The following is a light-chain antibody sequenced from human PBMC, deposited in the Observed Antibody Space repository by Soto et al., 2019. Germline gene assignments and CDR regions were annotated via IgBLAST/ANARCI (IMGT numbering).Light chain of an antibody. CDR1: SSDIGAYDY. CDR3: SSYTSSSTPYV. Sequence: QSVLTQPASVSGSPGQSITISCTGSSSDIGAYDYVSWYQQRPVKAPTLMIFDVTNRPSGVSDRFSGSKSGNTASLTVSGLQTEDEADYYCSSYTSSSTPYVFGTGNKVTVL. J-gene: IGLJ1*01. V-gene: IGLV2-14*01. CDR2: DVT.